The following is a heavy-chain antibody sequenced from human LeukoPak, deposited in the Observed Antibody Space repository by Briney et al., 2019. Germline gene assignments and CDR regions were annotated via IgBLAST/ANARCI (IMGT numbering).Heavy chain of an antibody. D-gene: IGHD6-25*01. CDR3: ARGRPGDYFDF. J-gene: IGHJ4*02. Sequence: ASVKVSCKASGYTFTGYFMHWVRPAPGQGLEWMGLINPNSGGTRYLQNFQVRVTMTRDTYISTAYMDRSRLRSDDTSVYYCARGRPGDYFDFWGQGTLVTVSS. CDR1: GYTFTGYF. V-gene: IGHV1-2*06. CDR2: INPNSGGT.